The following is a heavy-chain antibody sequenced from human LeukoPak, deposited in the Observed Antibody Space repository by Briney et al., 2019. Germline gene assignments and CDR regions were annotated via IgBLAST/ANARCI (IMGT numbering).Heavy chain of an antibody. V-gene: IGHV1-69*13. CDR1: GGTFSSYA. CDR2: IIPIFGTA. Sequence: SVKVSCKASGGTFSSYAISWVRQAPGQGLEWMGGIIPIFGTANYAQKFQGRVTITADESTSTAYMGLSSLRSEDTAVYYCAGEGAAGGWFDPWGQGTLVTVSS. J-gene: IGHJ5*02. CDR3: AGEGAAGGWFDP. D-gene: IGHD6-13*01.